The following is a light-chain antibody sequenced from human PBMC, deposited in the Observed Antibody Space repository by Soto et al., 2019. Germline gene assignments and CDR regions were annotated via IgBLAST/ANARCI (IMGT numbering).Light chain of an antibody. CDR2: DAS. J-gene: IGKJ1*01. Sequence: IVMTQSPGTLSVSPGERASLSCRASQSINTNLAWYQQKPGQAPRLLIFDASTRATGIPARFSGSGSGTEFTLTISSLQSADFAVYYCQQYYNWPRGTFGQGTKVDIK. V-gene: IGKV3-15*01. CDR1: QSINTN. CDR3: QQYYNWPRGT.